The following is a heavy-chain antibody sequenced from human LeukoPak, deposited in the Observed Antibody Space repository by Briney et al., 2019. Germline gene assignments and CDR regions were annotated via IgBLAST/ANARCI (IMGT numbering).Heavy chain of an antibody. Sequence: ASVKVSCKASGYSFNTYYMNWVRQAPGQGLEWLGWINTDSGGTNYAQKFLGRVTMTRDKANSTAYLELSGLRSDDTAVYYCSRHVVTLVRGVNNRKEDWFDPWGQGTLVTVSS. D-gene: IGHD3-10*01. CDR3: SRHVVTLVRGVNNRKEDWFDP. J-gene: IGHJ5*02. CDR1: GYSFNTYY. CDR2: INTDSGGT. V-gene: IGHV1-2*02.